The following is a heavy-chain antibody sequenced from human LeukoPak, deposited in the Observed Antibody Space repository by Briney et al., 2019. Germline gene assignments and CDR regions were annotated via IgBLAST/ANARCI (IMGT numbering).Heavy chain of an antibody. J-gene: IGHJ5*02. CDR3: ARATASDWFDP. V-gene: IGHV3-11*01. D-gene: IGHD2-21*01. Sequence: GGSLRLSCAASGFTFYDYYMSWIRQAPGKGLEWVSYISSSSSTIYYADSVKGRFTTSRDNAKNALSLHMNSLRAEDTAVYYCARATASDWFDPWGQGTLVSVSS. CDR1: GFTFYDYY. CDR2: ISSSSSTI.